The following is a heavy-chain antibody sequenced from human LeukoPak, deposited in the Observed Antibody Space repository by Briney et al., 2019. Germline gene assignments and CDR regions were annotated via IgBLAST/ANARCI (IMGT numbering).Heavy chain of an antibody. D-gene: IGHD3-3*01. Sequence: GGSLRLSCAASGFTFSGSAMHWVRQASGEGLEWVGRIRSKANSYATAYAASVKGRFTISRDDSKNTAYLQMNSLKTEDTAVYYCTRQGSTISFDYWGQGTLVTVSS. V-gene: IGHV3-73*01. CDR2: IRSKANSYAT. J-gene: IGHJ4*02. CDR1: GFTFSGSA. CDR3: TRQGSTISFDY.